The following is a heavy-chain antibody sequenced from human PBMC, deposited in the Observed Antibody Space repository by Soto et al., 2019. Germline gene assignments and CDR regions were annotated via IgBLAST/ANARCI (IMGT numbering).Heavy chain of an antibody. V-gene: IGHV1-18*04. CDR1: GYTFNVYG. D-gene: IGHD6-25*01. Sequence: GASVKVSCKAFGYTFNVYGISWVRQAPGQGLEWMGWISPYNGNTNYAQKFQDRITMTTDTSTNTAYMQLRRLTSDDTAMYYCARDGAAPERPRFDYWGQGTLVTVSS. J-gene: IGHJ4*02. CDR2: ISPYNGNT. CDR3: ARDGAAPERPRFDY.